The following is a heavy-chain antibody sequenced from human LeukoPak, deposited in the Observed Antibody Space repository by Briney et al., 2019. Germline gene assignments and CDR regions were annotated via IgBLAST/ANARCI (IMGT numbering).Heavy chain of an antibody. Sequence: SETLSLTCTVSGGSISSGGYYWSWIRQPPGKGLEWIGEINHSGSTNYNPSLKSRVTISVDTSKNQFSLKLSSVTAADTAVYYCARGLWVYFDYWGQGTLVTVSS. CDR1: GGSISSGGYY. V-gene: IGHV4-39*07. D-gene: IGHD3-16*01. J-gene: IGHJ4*02. CDR3: ARGLWVYFDY. CDR2: INHSGST.